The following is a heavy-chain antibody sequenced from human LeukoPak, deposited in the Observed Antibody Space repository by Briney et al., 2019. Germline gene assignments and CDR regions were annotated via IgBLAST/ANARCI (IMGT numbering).Heavy chain of an antibody. D-gene: IGHD3-9*01. CDR3: ASSVGNYDILTGDFQH. V-gene: IGHV3-11*01. J-gene: IGHJ1*01. CDR1: GFTFSDYY. Sequence: PGGSRRLSCAASGFTFSDYYMSWIRQAPGKGLEWVSYISSSDSTIYYEDSVKGRFTISRDNAKNSLYLQMHSLRAEDTAVYYCASSVGNYDILTGDFQHWGQGTLVTVSS. CDR2: ISSSDSTI.